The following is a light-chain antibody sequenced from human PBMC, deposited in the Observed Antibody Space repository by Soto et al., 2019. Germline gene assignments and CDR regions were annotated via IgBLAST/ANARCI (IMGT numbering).Light chain of an antibody. CDR3: QQYNNYWT. CDR2: KAS. J-gene: IGKJ1*01. Sequence: DIQMTQSPSTLSASVGDRVTITCRASQSIDDWLAWYQQKPGKAPRLLIYKASILESGVPSRFSGSGSGTEFTLTISSLQPDDFATYYCQQYNNYWTFGQGTKVDFK. V-gene: IGKV1-5*03. CDR1: QSIDDW.